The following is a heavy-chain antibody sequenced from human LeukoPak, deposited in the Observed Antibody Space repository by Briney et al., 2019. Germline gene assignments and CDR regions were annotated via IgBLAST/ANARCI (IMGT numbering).Heavy chain of an antibody. V-gene: IGHV3-9*01. CDR2: ISWNSGSI. D-gene: IGHD1-26*01. CDR1: GFTFDDYA. J-gene: IGHJ4*02. CDR3: AKDMIGGMRIVGATRRSGFDY. Sequence: PGGSLRLSCAASGFTFDDYATHWVRQAPGKGLEWVSGISWNSGSIGYADSVKGRFTISRDNAKNSLYLQMNSLRAEDTALYYCAKDMIGGMRIVGATRRSGFDYWGQGTLVTVSS.